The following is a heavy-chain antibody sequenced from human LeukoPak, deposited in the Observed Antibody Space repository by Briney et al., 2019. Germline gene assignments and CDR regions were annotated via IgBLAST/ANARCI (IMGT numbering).Heavy chain of an antibody. V-gene: IGHV4-34*01. J-gene: IGHJ4*02. CDR3: ARCPSIVVVPAAFLYDY. CDR2: INHSGST. CDR1: GGSFSGYY. Sequence: KPSETLSLTCAVYGGSFSGYYWSWIRQPPGKGLEWIGEINHSGSTNYNPSLKSRVTISVDTSKNQFSLKLSSVTAADTAVYYCARCPSIVVVPAAFLYDYWGQGTLVTVSS. D-gene: IGHD2-2*01.